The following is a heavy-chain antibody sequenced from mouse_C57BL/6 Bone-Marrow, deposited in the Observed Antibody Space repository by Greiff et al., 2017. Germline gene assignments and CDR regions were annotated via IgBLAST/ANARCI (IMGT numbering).Heavy chain of an antibody. CDR3: ARVYGSSHWYFDV. Sequence: VQLQQPGTELVKPGASVKLSCKASGYTFTSYWMHWVKQRPGQGLEWIGNINPSNGGTNYNEKFKSKATMTVDKSSSTAYMQLSSLTSEDSAVYYCARVYGSSHWYFDVWGTGTTVTVSS. CDR1: GYTFTSYW. CDR2: INPSNGGT. D-gene: IGHD1-1*01. V-gene: IGHV1-53*01. J-gene: IGHJ1*03.